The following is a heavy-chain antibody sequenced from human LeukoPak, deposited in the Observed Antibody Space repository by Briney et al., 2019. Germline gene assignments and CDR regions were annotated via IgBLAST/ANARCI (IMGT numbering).Heavy chain of an antibody. CDR2: ISSSGSTI. CDR3: ARVGVFSSSWLLY. D-gene: IGHD6-13*01. Sequence: GGSLRLSCAASGFTFSSYEMNWVRQAPGKGLEWVSYISSSGSTIYYADSVKGRFTISRDNAKNSLYLQMNSLRAEDTAVYYCARVGVFSSSWLLYWGQGTLVTVSS. CDR1: GFTFSSYE. V-gene: IGHV3-48*03. J-gene: IGHJ4*02.